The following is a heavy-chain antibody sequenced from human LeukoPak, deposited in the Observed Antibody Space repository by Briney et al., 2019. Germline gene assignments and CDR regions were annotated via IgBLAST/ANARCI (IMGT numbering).Heavy chain of an antibody. D-gene: IGHD6-13*01. J-gene: IGHJ5*02. V-gene: IGHV1-2*02. CDR2: INPNSGGT. CDR1: GYTFTGHY. CDR3: ARWAGYSSSGWKFDP. Sequence: ASVKVSCKASGYTFTGHYMHWVRQAPGQGLEWMGWINPNSGGTNYAQKFQGRVTMTRDTSISTAYMELSRLRSDDTAVYYCARWAGYSSSGWKFDPWGQGTLVTVSS.